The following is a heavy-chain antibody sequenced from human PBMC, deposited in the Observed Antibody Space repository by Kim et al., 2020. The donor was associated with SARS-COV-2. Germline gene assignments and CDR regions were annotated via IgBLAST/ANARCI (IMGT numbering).Heavy chain of an antibody. CDR2: IYTSGST. CDR1: GGSISSGSYY. J-gene: IGHJ3*02. D-gene: IGHD1-26*01. V-gene: IGHV4-61*02. Sequence: TLSLTCTVSGGSISSGSYYWSWIRQPAGKGLEWIGRIYTSGSTNYNPSLKSRVTISVDTSKNQFSLKLSSVTAADTAVDYCARPSGSWGGAFDIWGQGTMVTVSS. CDR3: ARPSGSWGGAFDI.